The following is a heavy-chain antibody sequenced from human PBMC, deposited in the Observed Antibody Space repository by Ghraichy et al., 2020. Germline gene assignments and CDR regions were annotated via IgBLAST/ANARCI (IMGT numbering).Heavy chain of an antibody. D-gene: IGHD2-15*01. CDR3: ARGIFDIVVVVAATGVDY. V-gene: IGHV1-46*01. J-gene: IGHJ4*02. CDR2: INPSGGST. Sequence: ASVKVSCKASGYTFTSYYMHWVRQAPGQGLEWMGIINPSGGSTSYAQKFQGRVTMTRDTSTSTVYMELSSLRSEDTAVYYCARGIFDIVVVVAATGVDYWGQGILVTVSS. CDR1: GYTFTSYY.